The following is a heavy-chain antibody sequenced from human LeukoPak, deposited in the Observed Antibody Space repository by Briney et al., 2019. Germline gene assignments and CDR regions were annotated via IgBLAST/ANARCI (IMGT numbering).Heavy chain of an antibody. CDR2: IWYDGSNK. J-gene: IGHJ4*02. V-gene: IGHV3-33*01. CDR1: GFTFSSYG. D-gene: IGHD2-8*01. CDR3: ARLATIMVAFDY. Sequence: GGSLRLSCAASGFTFSSYGMHWVRQAPGKGLEWVAVIWYDGSNKYYADSVKGRFTISRDNSKNTLYLQMNSLRGDDTAVYYCARLATIMVAFDYWGQGTLVTVSS.